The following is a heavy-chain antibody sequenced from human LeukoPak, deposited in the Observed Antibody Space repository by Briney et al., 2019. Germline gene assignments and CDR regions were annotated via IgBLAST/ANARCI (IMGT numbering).Heavy chain of an antibody. CDR3: TRVGGSWSHLDF. Sequence: GGSLRLSCAGSGFTFSDCVIHWVRHAPEKGLEWVARIDSRAKSHATAYAASVRGRFTVFRDDSQSTAWLQMNCLEAEDTAVYFCTRVGGSWSHLDFWGQGTLVTVSS. J-gene: IGHJ4*02. D-gene: IGHD2-15*01. CDR1: GFTFSDCV. V-gene: IGHV3-73*01. CDR2: IDSRAKSHAT.